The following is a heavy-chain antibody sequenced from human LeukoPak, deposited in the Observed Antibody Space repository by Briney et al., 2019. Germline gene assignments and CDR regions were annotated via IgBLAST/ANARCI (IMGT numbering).Heavy chain of an antibody. V-gene: IGHV1-18*01. CDR2: ISTYNGNT. CDR3: ARDNYGDYGLRSHFDY. J-gene: IGHJ4*02. D-gene: IGHD4-17*01. Sequence: ASVKVSCKASGYTFTNYGITWVRQAPGRGLQCMGGISTYNGNTHYAQRFQGRVTMTTDTSTSTVYMELRSLRSEDTAVYYCARDNYGDYGLRSHFDYWGQGTLVTVSS. CDR1: GYTFTNYG.